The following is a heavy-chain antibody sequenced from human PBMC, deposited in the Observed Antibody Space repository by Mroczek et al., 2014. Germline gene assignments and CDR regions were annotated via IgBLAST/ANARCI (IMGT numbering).Heavy chain of an antibody. J-gene: IGHJ3*02. CDR2: IWYDGSNK. D-gene: IGHD2-2*01. V-gene: IGHV3-33*01. CDR1: GFTFSSYG. CDR3: ARGGDIVVVPAALNGAFDI. Sequence: QVQLVESGGGVVQPGRSLRLSCAASGFTFSSYGMHWVRQAPGKGLEWVAVIWYDGSNKYYADSVKGRFTISRDNSKNTLYLQMNSLRAEDTAVYYCARGGDIVVVPAALNGAFDIWGQGTMVTVSS.